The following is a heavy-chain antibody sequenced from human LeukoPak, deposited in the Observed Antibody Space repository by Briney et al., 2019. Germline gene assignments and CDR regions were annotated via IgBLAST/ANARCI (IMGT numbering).Heavy chain of an antibody. CDR3: ARRPSFGDTYYDISTGYYNPPYYFDY. D-gene: IGHD3-9*01. Sequence: SETLSLTCAVYGGSFSGYYWSWIRQPPGKGLEWIGEINHSGSTNYNPSLKSRVTISVDTSKNQFSLKLSSVTAADTAVYYCARRPSFGDTYYDISTGYYNPPYYFDYWGQGTLVTVSS. CDR2: INHSGST. V-gene: IGHV4-34*01. J-gene: IGHJ4*02. CDR1: GGSFSGYY.